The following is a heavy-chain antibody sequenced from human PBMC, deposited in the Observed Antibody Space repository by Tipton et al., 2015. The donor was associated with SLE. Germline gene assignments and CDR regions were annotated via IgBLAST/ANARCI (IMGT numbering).Heavy chain of an antibody. D-gene: IGHD2-2*01. Sequence: SLRLSCAASGFNVSSNYMRWVRQAPGKGLEWVSVIYSGGSTYYSDYVKGRFTISRHNSKNTLYLQMNSLRAEDTAVYYCAAGGGSSTSCYYYYMDVWGKGTTVTVSS. J-gene: IGHJ6*03. CDR1: GFNVSSNY. CDR2: IYSGGST. V-gene: IGHV3-53*04. CDR3: AAGGGSSTSCYYYYMDV.